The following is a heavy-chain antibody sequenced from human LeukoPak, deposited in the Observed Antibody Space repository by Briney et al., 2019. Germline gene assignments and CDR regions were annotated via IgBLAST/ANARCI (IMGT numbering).Heavy chain of an antibody. Sequence: GGSLRLSCAASGFTFSSYEMNWVRQAPAKGLEWVAFIRYDGSNKYYADSVKGRFTISRDNSKNTVYLQMNSLRAEDTAVYYCAKHGLPLVVISAPLDYWGQGTLVTVAS. CDR3: AKHGLPLVVISAPLDY. J-gene: IGHJ4*02. D-gene: IGHD2-15*01. V-gene: IGHV3-30*02. CDR2: IRYDGSNK. CDR1: GFTFSSYE.